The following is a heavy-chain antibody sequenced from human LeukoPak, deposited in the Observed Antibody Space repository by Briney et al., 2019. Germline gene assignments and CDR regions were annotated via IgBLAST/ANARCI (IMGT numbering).Heavy chain of an antibody. CDR1: GSTFSNAW. CDR2: IKSKTDGGTT. Sequence: GGSLRLSCAASGSTFSNAWMNWVRQAPGKGLEWVGRIKSKTDGGTTDYAAPVKGRFTISRDDSKNTLYLQMNSLKTEDTAVYYCTTGITMVRGVIRDYWGQGTLVTVSS. CDR3: TTGITMVRGVIRDY. V-gene: IGHV3-15*07. J-gene: IGHJ4*02. D-gene: IGHD3-10*01.